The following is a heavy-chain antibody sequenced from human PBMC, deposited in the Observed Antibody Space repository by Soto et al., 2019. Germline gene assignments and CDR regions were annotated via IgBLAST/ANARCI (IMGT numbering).Heavy chain of an antibody. V-gene: IGHV1-69*04. Sequence: SVKVSCKASGGTFSSYTISWVRQAPGQGLEWMGRIIPILGIANYAQKFQGRVTITADKSTSTAYMELSSRRSEDTAVYYCARDRGGGIAAPPRAWDSSGQGTLDNVSS. CDR2: IIPILGIA. CDR1: GGTFSSYT. J-gene: IGHJ5*02. CDR3: ARDRGGGIAAPPRAWDS. D-gene: IGHD3-16*02.